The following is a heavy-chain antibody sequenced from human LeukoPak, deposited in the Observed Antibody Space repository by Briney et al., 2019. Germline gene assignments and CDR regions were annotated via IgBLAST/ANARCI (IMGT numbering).Heavy chain of an antibody. CDR3: ARGQRGVRGVGFDY. CDR1: GGSISSSSYY. CDR2: IYYSGST. D-gene: IGHD3-10*01. Sequence: SETLSLTCTVSGGSISSSSYYWGWIRQPPGKGLEWIGSIYYSGSTNYNPSLKSRVTVSVDTSKNQFSLKLSSVTAADTAVYYCARGQRGVRGVGFDYWGQGTLVTVSS. J-gene: IGHJ4*02. V-gene: IGHV4-39*07.